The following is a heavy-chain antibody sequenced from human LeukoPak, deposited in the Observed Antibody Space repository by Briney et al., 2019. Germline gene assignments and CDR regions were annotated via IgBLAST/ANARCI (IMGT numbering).Heavy chain of an antibody. Sequence: ETLSLTCAVYGGSFSVYYWSWIRQSPGKGLEWVSAISGSGGNTYYADSVKGRLTISRDNSRNTLFLQINSLRAEDTAVYYCAKAGGLDHYYYMDVWGKGTTVTVSS. J-gene: IGHJ6*03. CDR2: ISGSGGNT. CDR3: AKAGGLDHYYYMDV. V-gene: IGHV3-23*01. CDR1: GGSFSVYY.